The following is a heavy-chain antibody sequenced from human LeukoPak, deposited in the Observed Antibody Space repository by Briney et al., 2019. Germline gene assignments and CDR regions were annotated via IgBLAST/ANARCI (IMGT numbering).Heavy chain of an antibody. CDR3: ARDSRYHDFWSGYVDY. V-gene: IGHV4-4*07. CDR2: VSSGGNT. D-gene: IGHD3-3*01. Sequence: PSETLSLTCTVSGVSITFYYWPWIRQSAGKGLEWIGRVSSGGNTNYNPSLKNRTTLSIDTSKNEFSLMLTSVTAADTAIYYCARDSRYHDFWSGYVDYWGQGILVTVSS. CDR1: GVSITFYY. J-gene: IGHJ4*02.